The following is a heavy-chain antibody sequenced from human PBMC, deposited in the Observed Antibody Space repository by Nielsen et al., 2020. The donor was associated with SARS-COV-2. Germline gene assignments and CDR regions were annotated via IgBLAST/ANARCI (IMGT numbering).Heavy chain of an antibody. CDR3: ARDQLGPFDY. D-gene: IGHD6-13*01. J-gene: IGHJ4*02. CDR1: GFTVSSNY. V-gene: IGHV3-66*01. CDR2: IYSGGST. Sequence: GVLKISCAASGFTVSSNYMSWVRQAPGKGLEWVSVIYSGGSTYYADSVKGRFTISRDNSKNTLYLQMNSLRAEDTAVYYCARDQLGPFDYWGQGTLVTVSS.